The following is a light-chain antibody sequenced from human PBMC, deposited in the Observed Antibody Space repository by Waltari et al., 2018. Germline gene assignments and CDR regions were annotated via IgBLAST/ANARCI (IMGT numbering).Light chain of an antibody. Sequence: EIAMTQSPATLSVSPGERATLSCRASQSVSSNLAWYQQKPDQAPRLLIYGASTRATGIPARFSGSGSGTEFTLTISSLQSEDFAVYYCQQYNNWPPSWTFGQGTKVEIK. CDR1: QSVSSN. J-gene: IGKJ1*01. CDR2: GAS. V-gene: IGKV3-15*01. CDR3: QQYNNWPPSWT.